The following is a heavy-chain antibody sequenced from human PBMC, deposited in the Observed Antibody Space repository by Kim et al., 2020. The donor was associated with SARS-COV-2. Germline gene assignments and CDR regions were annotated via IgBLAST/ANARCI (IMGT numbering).Heavy chain of an antibody. D-gene: IGHD6-6*01. Sequence: NPSLKSRVTISVDTSKNQFSLKLSSVTAADTAVYYCARAYSSSPRAFDIWGQGTMVTVSS. CDR3: ARAYSSSPRAFDI. V-gene: IGHV4-34*01. J-gene: IGHJ3*02.